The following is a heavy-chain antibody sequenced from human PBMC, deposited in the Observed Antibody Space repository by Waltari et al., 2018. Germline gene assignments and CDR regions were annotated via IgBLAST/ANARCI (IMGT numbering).Heavy chain of an antibody. V-gene: IGHV3-30-3*01. CDR3: ARDEGVL. Sequence: QVQLVESGGGVVQPGRSLRLSCAASGFTFSSYAMHWVRQAPGKGLEWVAVISYDGSNKYYADSVKGRFTISRDNSKNTLYLQMNSLRAEDTAVYYCARDEGVLWGQGTLVTVSS. D-gene: IGHD1-1*01. J-gene: IGHJ4*02. CDR1: GFTFSSYA. CDR2: ISYDGSNK.